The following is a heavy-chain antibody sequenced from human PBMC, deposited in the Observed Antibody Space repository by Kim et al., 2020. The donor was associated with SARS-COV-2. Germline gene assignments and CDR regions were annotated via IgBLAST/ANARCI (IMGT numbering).Heavy chain of an antibody. J-gene: IGHJ6*03. D-gene: IGHD2-2*01. Sequence: SETLSLTCAVYGGSFSGYYWSWIRQPPGKGLEWIGEINHSGSTNYNPSLKSRVTISVDTSKNQFSLKLSSVTAADTAVYYCARVVISNCSSTSCYVWGGYYYYYYMDVWGKGTTVTVSS. V-gene: IGHV4-34*01. CDR1: GGSFSGYY. CDR3: ARVVISNCSSTSCYVWGGYYYYYYMDV. CDR2: INHSGST.